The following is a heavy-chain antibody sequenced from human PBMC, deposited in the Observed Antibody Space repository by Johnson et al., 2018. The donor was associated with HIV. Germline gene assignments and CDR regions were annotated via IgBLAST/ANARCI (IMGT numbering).Heavy chain of an antibody. J-gene: IGHJ3*02. CDR2: IYSGGST. CDR1: GFTVSSNY. D-gene: IGHD1-26*01. CDR3: ARDLSRGSGSYSDAFDI. Sequence: VQLVESGGGVVRPGGSLRLPCAASGFTVSSNYMSWVRQAPGQGLEWVSVIYSGGSTYYADSVKGRFTISRDNSKNTLYLQMNSLRAEDTAVYYCARDLSRGSGSYSDAFDIWGQGTMVTVSS. V-gene: IGHV3-66*01.